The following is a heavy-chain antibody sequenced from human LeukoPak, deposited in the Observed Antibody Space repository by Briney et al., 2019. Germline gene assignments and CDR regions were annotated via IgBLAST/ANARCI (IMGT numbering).Heavy chain of an antibody. V-gene: IGHV3-23*01. J-gene: IGHJ4*02. CDR2: ISAGGGT. CDR1: GFTFSNFG. Sequence: PGGSLRLSCAASGFTFSNFGMSWVRQAPGNGLEWVSAISAGGGTYYADSVKGRFTVSRDNAKNSLYLQMKSLRAEDTAVYYCARDRGSRRYNDGYSEYWGQGTLVTVSS. D-gene: IGHD5-18*01. CDR3: ARDRGSRRYNDGYSEY.